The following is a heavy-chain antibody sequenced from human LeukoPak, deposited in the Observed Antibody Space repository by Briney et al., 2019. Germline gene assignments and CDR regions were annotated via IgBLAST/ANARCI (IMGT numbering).Heavy chain of an antibody. V-gene: IGHV3-53*04. Sequence: GGSLRLSCAASGFTVSSNYMSWVRQAPGKGLEWVSVIYSGGSTYYADSVKGRFTISRHNSKNTLYLQMNSLRAEDTAVYYCARDGLCCSGGSCQTGYYYYYGMDVWGQGTTVTVSS. CDR3: ARDGLCCSGGSCQTGYYYYYGMDV. D-gene: IGHD2-15*01. J-gene: IGHJ6*02. CDR1: GFTVSSNY. CDR2: IYSGGST.